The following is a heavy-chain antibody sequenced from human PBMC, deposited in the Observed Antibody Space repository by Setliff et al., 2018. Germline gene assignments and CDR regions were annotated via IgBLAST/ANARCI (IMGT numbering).Heavy chain of an antibody. CDR1: GGSISSGDYY. Sequence: SETLSLTCTVSGGSISSGDYYWSWIRQPPGKGLEWIGYIYYSGSTNYNPSLKSRVTISVDTSKNQLSLKLSSVTAADTALYYCTVYNTGSSKDHYWGQGTPVTVSS. CDR2: IYYSGST. D-gene: IGHD2-8*02. J-gene: IGHJ4*02. V-gene: IGHV4-30-4*08. CDR3: TVYNTGSSKDHY.